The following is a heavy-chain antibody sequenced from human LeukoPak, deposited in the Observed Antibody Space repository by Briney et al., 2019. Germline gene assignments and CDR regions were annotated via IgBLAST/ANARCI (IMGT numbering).Heavy chain of an antibody. Sequence: GGSLRLSCAASGFTFSSYSMNWVRQAPGKGLEWVSSISSSSSYIYYADSVKGRFTISRDNAKNSLYLQMDSLRAEDTAVYYCARVNGDIDAFDIWGQGTMVTVSS. J-gene: IGHJ3*02. CDR1: GFTFSSYS. CDR2: ISSSSSYI. V-gene: IGHV3-21*01. D-gene: IGHD4-17*01. CDR3: ARVNGDIDAFDI.